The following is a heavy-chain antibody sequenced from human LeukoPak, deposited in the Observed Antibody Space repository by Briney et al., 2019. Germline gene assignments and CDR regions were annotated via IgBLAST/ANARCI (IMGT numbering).Heavy chain of an antibody. CDR3: AKDGTRGIRFGKIPHYFDY. J-gene: IGHJ4*02. V-gene: IGHV3-30*02. Sequence: GGSLRLPCAASGFTFSSYGMHWVRQAPGKGLEWVAFIRYDGSNKYFADSVKGRFTISRDSSKNTLYLQMNSLRVDDTAVYYCAKDGTRGIRFGKIPHYFDYWGQGTLVTVSS. CDR1: GFTFSSYG. D-gene: IGHD3-10*01. CDR2: IRYDGSNK.